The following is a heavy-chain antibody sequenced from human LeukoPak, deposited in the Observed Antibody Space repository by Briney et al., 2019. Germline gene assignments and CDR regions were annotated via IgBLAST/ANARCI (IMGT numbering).Heavy chain of an antibody. Sequence: SETLSLTCTVSAGSISSYYWSWIRQPPGKGLEWIGYIYYSGSTNYNPSLKSRVTISVHTSKNQFSLNLSSVTVADTAVYYCARARVTTGDYYYYMDVWGKGTTVTVSS. CDR2: IYYSGST. J-gene: IGHJ6*03. CDR1: AGSISSYY. CDR3: ARARVTTGDYYYYMDV. V-gene: IGHV4-59*08. D-gene: IGHD4-11*01.